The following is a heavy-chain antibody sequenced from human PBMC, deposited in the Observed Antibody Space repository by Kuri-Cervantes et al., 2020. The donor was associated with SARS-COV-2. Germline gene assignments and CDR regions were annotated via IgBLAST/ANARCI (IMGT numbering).Heavy chain of an antibody. V-gene: IGHV1-69*06. J-gene: IGHJ4*02. CDR3: ARVTTAQGGDFDY. CDR2: IIPIFGTA. D-gene: IGHD4-17*01. CDR1: GGTFSSYA. Sequence: SVKVSCKASGGTFSSYAISWVRQAPGQGLEWMGGIIPIFGTANYAQKFQGRVTITADKSTSTAYMELSSLRSEDTAVYYCARVTTAQGGDFDYWGQGTLVTVSS.